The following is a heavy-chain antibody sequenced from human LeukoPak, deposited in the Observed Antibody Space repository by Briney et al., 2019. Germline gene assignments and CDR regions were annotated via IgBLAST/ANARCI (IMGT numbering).Heavy chain of an antibody. CDR2: IILILGIA. D-gene: IGHD3-10*01. CDR1: GGTFSSYA. CDR3: ARDSYYYAI. J-gene: IGHJ3*02. V-gene: IGHV1-69*04. Sequence: GSSVKVSCKASGGTFSSYAISWVRQAPGQGLEWMGRIILILGIANYAQKFQGRVTITADKSTSTAYMELSSLRSEDTAVYYCARDSYYYAIWGQGTMVTVSS.